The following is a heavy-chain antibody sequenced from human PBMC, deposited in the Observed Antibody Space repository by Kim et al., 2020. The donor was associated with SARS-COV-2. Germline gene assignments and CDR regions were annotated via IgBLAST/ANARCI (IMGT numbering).Heavy chain of an antibody. D-gene: IGHD6-13*01. J-gene: IGHJ4*02. V-gene: IGHV1-24*01. CDR2: FDPEDGET. CDR1: GYTLTELS. CDR3: ETVPSVSHGSWPDY. Sequence: ASVKVSCKVSGYTLTELSMHWVRQAPGKGLEWMGGFDPEDGETIYAQKFQGRVTMTEDTSTDTAYMELSSLRSEDTAVYYCETVPSVSHGSWPDYWGQGTLVTVSS.